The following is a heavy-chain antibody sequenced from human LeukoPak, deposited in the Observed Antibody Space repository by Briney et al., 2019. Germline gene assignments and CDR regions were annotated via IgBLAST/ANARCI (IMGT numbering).Heavy chain of an antibody. V-gene: IGHV3-7*01. D-gene: IGHD3-3*01. CDR1: GFTFTDHW. Sequence: SGGSLRLSCAASGFTFTDHWMTWIRQAPGKGLECVANINQDGHMEHYVDSVKGRFTISRDNAKNSVYLQLNSLRAEDTAVYFCAKHTFWRLDYWGQGALVTVSS. CDR3: AKHTFWRLDY. CDR2: INQDGHME. J-gene: IGHJ4*02.